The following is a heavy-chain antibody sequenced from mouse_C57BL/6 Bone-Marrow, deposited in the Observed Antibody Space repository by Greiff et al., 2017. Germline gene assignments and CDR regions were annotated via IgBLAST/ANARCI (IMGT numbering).Heavy chain of an antibody. CDR2: INPSSGYT. J-gene: IGHJ4*01. CDR1: GYTFTSYT. V-gene: IGHV1-4*01. Sequence: QVQLQQSGAELARPGASVKMSCKASGYTFTSYTMHWVKQRPGQGLEWIGYINPSSGYTKYNQKFKDKATLTADKSSSTAYMQLSSLTSEDSAVYYCARFHCDGYYYYAMDYGGQGTSVTVSS. CDR3: ARFHCDGYYYYAMDY. D-gene: IGHD2-3*01.